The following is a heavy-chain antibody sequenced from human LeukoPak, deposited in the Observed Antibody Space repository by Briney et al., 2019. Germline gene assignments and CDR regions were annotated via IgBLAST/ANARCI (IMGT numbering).Heavy chain of an antibody. CDR3: AKAGATINYGDY. V-gene: IGHV3-74*01. D-gene: IGHD5-24*01. CDR1: GFTFSSYW. J-gene: IGHJ4*02. Sequence: PGGSLRLSCAASGFTFSSYWMHWGRQAPGKGLVWVSRINTDGSSTAYADSVKGRFTISRDNAENTLYLQMNSLRAEDTAVYYCAKAGATINYGDYWGQGTLVTVSS. CDR2: INTDGSST.